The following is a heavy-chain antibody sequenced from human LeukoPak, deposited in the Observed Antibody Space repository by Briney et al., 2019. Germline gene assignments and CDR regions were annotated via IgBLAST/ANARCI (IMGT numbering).Heavy chain of an antibody. D-gene: IGHD3-3*01. V-gene: IGHV4-31*03. CDR1: GGSISSGGYY. CDR3: ARSATIFGVAIGNWFDP. J-gene: IGHJ5*02. Sequence: SQTLSLTCTVSGGSISSGGYYWSWLRQHPGKGLEWIGYIYYSGSTYYNPSLKSRVTISVDTSKNQFSLKRSSVTAADTAVYYCARSATIFGVAIGNWFDPWGQGTLVTVSS. CDR2: IYYSGST.